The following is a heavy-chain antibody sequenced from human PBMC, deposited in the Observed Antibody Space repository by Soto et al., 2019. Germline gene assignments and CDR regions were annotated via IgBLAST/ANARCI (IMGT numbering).Heavy chain of an antibody. CDR3: ARDAGSESYLAY. Sequence: QVQLVQSGGEVKKPGASVKVSCKPSGYTFTNYVISWVRQAPGQGLEWMGWISPFNGHTKYAQKFQGRVTLTTDTSTSTAYMELRSLIYDDTAVYYCARDAGSESYLAYWGQGTRVTVSS. CDR1: GYTFTNYV. D-gene: IGHD1-26*01. CDR2: ISPFNGHT. J-gene: IGHJ4*02. V-gene: IGHV1-18*01.